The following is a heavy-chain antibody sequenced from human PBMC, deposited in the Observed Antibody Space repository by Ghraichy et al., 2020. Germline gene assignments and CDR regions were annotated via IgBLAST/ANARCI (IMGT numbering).Heavy chain of an antibody. D-gene: IGHD2-15*01. CDR3: ARQGSGGRSLDH. CDR1: GYRFTSYW. J-gene: IGHJ5*02. V-gene: IGHV5-51*01. Sequence: GESLNISCKGSGYRFTSYWIDWVRQMPGKGLEWMGTIYPGDSETRYSPSLQGQVTISVDKSINTAYLQWSSLKASDTAMYYCARQGSGGRSLDHWGQGTLVTVSS. CDR2: IYPGDSET.